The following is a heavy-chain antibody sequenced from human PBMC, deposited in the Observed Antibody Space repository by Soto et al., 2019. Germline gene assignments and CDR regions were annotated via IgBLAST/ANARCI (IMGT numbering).Heavy chain of an antibody. CDR1: GGSTSTSSYY. J-gene: IGHJ6*02. CDR3: ARGRREHAQRSYYYRMAV. Sequence: TGSGGSTSTSSYYGGWVRQPPGKGLEWIGSIYYRGSTYYNPSLKSRVTISVDTTKNQISLKLSSVTAADTAVYYCARGRREHAQRSYYYRMAVCCQG. V-gene: IGHV4-39*01. CDR2: IYYRGST. D-gene: IGHD1-26*01.